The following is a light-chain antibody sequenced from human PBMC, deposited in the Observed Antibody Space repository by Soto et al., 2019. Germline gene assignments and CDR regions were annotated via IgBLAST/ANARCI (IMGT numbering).Light chain of an antibody. CDR3: QTWGTGIQV. J-gene: IGLJ3*02. Sequence: QPVLTQSPSASASLGASVKLTCTLSSGHSTYAIAWLQQQPEKGPRYLMKLNSDGGHLKGDGIPDRFSGSSSGAERYLTISSLQSEDEADYYCQTWGTGIQVFGGGTKLTVL. CDR2: LNSDGGH. CDR1: SGHSTYA. V-gene: IGLV4-69*01.